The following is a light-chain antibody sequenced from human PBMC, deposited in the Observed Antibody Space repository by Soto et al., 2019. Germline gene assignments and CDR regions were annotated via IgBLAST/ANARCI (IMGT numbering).Light chain of an antibody. Sequence: IGLTQSPGALSLSPGKRATLSCRASQSISSSYLAWYQQRPGQAPRLVMYATSNRAPGIPDRFSGTGSGTDFSLTISRLEPEDFAVYYCQPYGNVRRPFGGGTKVDIK. CDR2: ATS. CDR1: QSISSSY. V-gene: IGKV3-20*01. J-gene: IGKJ4*01. CDR3: QPYGNVRRP.